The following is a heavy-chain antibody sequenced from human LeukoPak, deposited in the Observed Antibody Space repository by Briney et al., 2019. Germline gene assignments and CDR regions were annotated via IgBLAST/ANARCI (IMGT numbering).Heavy chain of an antibody. CDR2: ISAYNGNT. V-gene: IGHV1-18*04. Sequence: ASVKVSCKASGYTFTNYGISWVRQAPGQGLEWMGWISAYNGNTNYAQKLQGRVTMTTDTSTSIAYMELRSLRSDDTAVYYCARDPLPYSSSWYYFDYWGQGTLVTVSS. CDR3: ARDPLPYSSSWYYFDY. J-gene: IGHJ4*02. D-gene: IGHD6-13*01. CDR1: GYTFTNYG.